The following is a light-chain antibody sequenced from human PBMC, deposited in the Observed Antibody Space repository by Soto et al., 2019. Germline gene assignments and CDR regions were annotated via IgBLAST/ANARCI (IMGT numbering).Light chain of an antibody. CDR1: QSVTRSF. CDR3: HQYGSSPQA. Sequence: EIVLTQSPGTLALSPGERVTLSCRASQSVTRSFLAWYQQKPGQAPRLLIYGASSRATGIPDRFSGSGSGTDFTLTISRLEPEHFAVYYCHQYGSSPQAFGPGTKVDI. J-gene: IGKJ3*01. V-gene: IGKV3-20*01. CDR2: GAS.